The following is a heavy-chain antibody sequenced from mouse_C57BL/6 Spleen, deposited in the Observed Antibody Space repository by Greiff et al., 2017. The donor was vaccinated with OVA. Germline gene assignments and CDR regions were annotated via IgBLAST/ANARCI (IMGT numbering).Heavy chain of an antibody. CDR3: ARGSLLGYAMDY. Sequence: VQLQQSGAELVRPGTSVKVSCKASGYAFTNYLIEWVKQRPGQGLEWIGVINPGSGGTNYNEKFKGKATLTADKSSSTAYMQLSSLTSEDSAVYFCARGSLLGYAMDYWGQGTSVTVSS. D-gene: IGHD2-10*01. CDR2: INPGSGGT. V-gene: IGHV1-54*01. CDR1: GYAFTNYL. J-gene: IGHJ4*01.